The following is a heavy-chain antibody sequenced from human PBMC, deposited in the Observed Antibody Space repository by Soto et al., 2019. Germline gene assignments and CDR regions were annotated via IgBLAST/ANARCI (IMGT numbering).Heavy chain of an antibody. J-gene: IGHJ4*02. Sequence: QVQLVQSGAEVKKPGASVKLSCKASGYTFINYYIHWVRQAPGQGLEWMGIFNPTSGSTNYAQKFQGRVTLTMDTSTRTVYMELSSLRFDDAAVYYCARDLAAGDYWGQGTLVTVSS. D-gene: IGHD6-13*01. CDR3: ARDLAAGDY. V-gene: IGHV1-46*01. CDR1: GYTFINYY. CDR2: FNPTSGST.